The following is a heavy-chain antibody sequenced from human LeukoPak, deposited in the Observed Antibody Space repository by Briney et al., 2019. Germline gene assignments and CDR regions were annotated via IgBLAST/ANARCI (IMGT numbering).Heavy chain of an antibody. CDR1: GFLVTSNF. J-gene: IGHJ4*02. CDR2: ITTSDGNT. D-gene: IGHD7-27*01. Sequence: PGGSLRLSCVASGFLVTSNFVSWVRQAPGKGLEWVSTITTSDGNTYYADSVKGRFTVSRDNSKNTLFLQMNSLRAEDTAVYYCAKDGGLWVSAHWGDSWGRGTLVTVSS. V-gene: IGHV3-23*01. CDR3: AKDGGLWVSAHWGDS.